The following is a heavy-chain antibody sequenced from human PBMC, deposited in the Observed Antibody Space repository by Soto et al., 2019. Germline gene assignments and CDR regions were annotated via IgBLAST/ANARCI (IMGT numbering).Heavy chain of an antibody. D-gene: IGHD1-1*01. J-gene: IGHJ4*02. V-gene: IGHV1-18*01. Sequence: QVHLVQSGAEVKKPAASVKVSCKGSGYAFTTYGITWVRQAPGQGLDWMGWISAHNGNTNYAQKLQGRVTVTSDTSTSTAYMELRSLRSDDTAVYYCARGRYGDYWGQGARVTVSS. CDR2: ISAHNGNT. CDR3: ARGRYGDY. CDR1: GYAFTTYG.